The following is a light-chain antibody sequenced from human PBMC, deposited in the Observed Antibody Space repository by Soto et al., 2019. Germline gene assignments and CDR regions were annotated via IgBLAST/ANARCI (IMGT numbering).Light chain of an antibody. CDR1: QSVRSN. V-gene: IGKV3-15*01. CDR2: DAS. Sequence: EIVMTQSPVTLSVSPGERATLSCRASQSVRSNLAWYQQKPGQAPRLLMYDASTRATGIPARFSGSGSGTEFTLTISSLQSEDFAVYYCQHYNNWPPWTFGQGTKVEIK. CDR3: QHYNNWPPWT. J-gene: IGKJ1*01.